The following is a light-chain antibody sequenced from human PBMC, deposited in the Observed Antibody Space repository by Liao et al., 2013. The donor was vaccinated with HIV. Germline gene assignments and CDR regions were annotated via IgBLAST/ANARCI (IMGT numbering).Light chain of an antibody. CDR2: QDT. Sequence: GSVAPGQTASFTCSGDKLGDEYVSWYQQKPGQSPVVVIYQDTKRPSGIPERFSGSNSGNTATLTISGTQAMDEADYYCQAWDNTTVVFGGGTRLTVL. V-gene: IGLV3-1*01. CDR3: QAWDNTTVV. J-gene: IGLJ2*01. CDR1: KLGDEY.